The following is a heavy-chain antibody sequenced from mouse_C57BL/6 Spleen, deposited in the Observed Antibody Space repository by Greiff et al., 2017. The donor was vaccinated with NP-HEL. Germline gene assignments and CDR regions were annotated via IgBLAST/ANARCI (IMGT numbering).Heavy chain of an antibody. CDR3: TRGGYGNWFAY. CDR1: GFTFSSYA. D-gene: IGHD2-1*01. V-gene: IGHV5-9-1*02. CDR2: ISSGGDYI. J-gene: IGHJ3*01. Sequence: EVQVVESGEGLVKPGGSLKLSCAASGFTFSSYAMSWVRQTPEKRLEWVAYISSGGDYIYYADTVKGRFTISRDNARNTLYLQMSSLKSEDTAMYYCTRGGYGNWFAYWGQGTLVTVSA.